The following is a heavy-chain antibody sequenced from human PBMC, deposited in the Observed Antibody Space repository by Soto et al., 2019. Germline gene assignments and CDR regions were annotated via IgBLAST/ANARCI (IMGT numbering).Heavy chain of an antibody. CDR2: TYYRSKWYY. Sequence: SQTLSLTCAISGDSVSSNHATWDWIRQSPSRGLEWLGRTYYRSKWYYDYALSVKSRITINPDTSNNQLSLQLNSVTPEDTAVYYCTTNGLGYYGPPGFFDYWGQGTLVTVSS. CDR1: GDSVSSNHAT. D-gene: IGHD3-10*01. CDR3: TTNGLGYYGPPGFFDY. J-gene: IGHJ4*02. V-gene: IGHV6-1*01.